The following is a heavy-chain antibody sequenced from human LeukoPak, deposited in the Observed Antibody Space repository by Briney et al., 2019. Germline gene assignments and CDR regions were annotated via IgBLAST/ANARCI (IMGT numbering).Heavy chain of an antibody. CDR3: ARVYSSGWYANAFDI. Sequence: PGGSLRLSCAASGFTFGDYDMHWVRQPTGKGLEWVSAIRSIGDRFYSGSVKGRSTISRENANNTLYLQMNSLRVGDTAVYYCARVYSSGWYANAFDIWGQGTMVIVSS. J-gene: IGHJ3*02. D-gene: IGHD6-19*01. CDR2: IRSIGDR. CDR1: GFTFGDYD. V-gene: IGHV3-13*01.